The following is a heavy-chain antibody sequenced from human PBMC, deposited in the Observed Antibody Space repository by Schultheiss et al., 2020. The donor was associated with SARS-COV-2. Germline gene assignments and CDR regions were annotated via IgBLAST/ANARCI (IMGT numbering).Heavy chain of an antibody. CDR1: GGSISSYY. D-gene: IGHD6-13*01. V-gene: IGHV3-11*01. CDR2: ISSSGSTI. CDR3: ATPRSSSWYADAFDI. J-gene: IGHJ3*02. Sequence: LSLTCTVSGGSISSYYWSWIRQPPGKGLEWVSYISSSGSTIYYADSVKGRFTISRDNAKNSLYLQMNSLRAEDTAVYYCATPRSSSWYADAFDIWGQGTMVTVSS.